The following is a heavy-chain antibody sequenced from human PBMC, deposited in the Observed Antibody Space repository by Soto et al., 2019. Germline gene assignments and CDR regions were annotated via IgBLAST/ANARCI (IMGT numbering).Heavy chain of an antibody. CDR1: GDSISSGGYY. D-gene: IGHD3-22*01. J-gene: IGHJ4*02. V-gene: IGHV4-31*03. CDR2: IYYSGTT. Sequence: QVQLQESGPGLVKPSQTLSLTCTVSGDSISSGGYYWSWIRQHPGKGLEWIGYIYYSGTTYYNPSLERRVTLSADPSANPFSLRVNSVTVADTAVYYCVRTSYTGSSGPFYYWGQGTLVTVSS. CDR3: VRTSYTGSSGPFYY.